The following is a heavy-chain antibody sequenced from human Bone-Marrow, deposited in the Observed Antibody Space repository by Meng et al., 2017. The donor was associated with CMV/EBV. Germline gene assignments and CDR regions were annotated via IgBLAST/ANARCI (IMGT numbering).Heavy chain of an antibody. Sequence: GGSLRLSCAASGFTFDDYAMHWVRQAPGKGQEWVSGISWNSGSIGYADSVKGRFTIYRDNAKNSLYLQMNSLRAEDTAVYYCARDRRYCSSTSCYRRPLIEAFDIWGQGTMVTVSS. CDR3: ARDRRYCSSTSCYRRPLIEAFDI. CDR1: GFTFDDYA. J-gene: IGHJ3*02. V-gene: IGHV3-9*01. D-gene: IGHD2-2*01. CDR2: ISWNSGSI.